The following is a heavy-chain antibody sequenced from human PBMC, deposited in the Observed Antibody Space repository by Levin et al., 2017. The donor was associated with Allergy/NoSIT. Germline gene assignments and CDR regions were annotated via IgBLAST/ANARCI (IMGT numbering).Heavy chain of an antibody. J-gene: IGHJ4*02. CDR2: INPYSGGT. CDR3: ACVWGDMHCYGFDY. Sequence: ASVKVSCKASGYTFSGYYMHWVRQAPGQGLEWMGWINPYSGGTNYAQKFQGRVTMTRDTSISTAYMELSRLRFDDTAVHYCACVWGDMHCYGFDYWGQGTLVTVSS. V-gene: IGHV1-2*02. CDR1: GYTFSGYY. D-gene: IGHD2-8*01.